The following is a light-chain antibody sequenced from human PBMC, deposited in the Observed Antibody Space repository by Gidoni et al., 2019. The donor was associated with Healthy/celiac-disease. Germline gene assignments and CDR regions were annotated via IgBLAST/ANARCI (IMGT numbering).Light chain of an antibody. CDR3: SSYAGSNNLGV. J-gene: IGLJ1*01. V-gene: IGLV2-8*01. CDR2: EVS. Sequence: QSALTQPPSASGSPGQSVTISCTGTSSDVGGYNYFSWYQPHPGKAPKLMIYEVSKRPSGVPDRFSGSKSGNTASLTVSGLQAEDEADYYCSSYAGSNNLGVFGTGTKVTVL. CDR1: SSDVGGYNY.